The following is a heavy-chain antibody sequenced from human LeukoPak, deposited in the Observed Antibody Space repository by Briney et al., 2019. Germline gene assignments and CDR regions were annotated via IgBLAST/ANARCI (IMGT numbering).Heavy chain of an antibody. V-gene: IGHV1-18*01. CDR1: GYTFTSYG. CDR3: ARDGSSSWYAY. CDR2: ISPYNGNT. J-gene: IGHJ4*02. Sequence: ASVKVSCKASGYTFTSYGISWVRQAPGQGLEWMGWISPYNGNTNYAQKLQGRVTMTADTSTSTAYMDLRSLSSDDTAVYHCARDGSSSWYAYWGQGTLVTVSS. D-gene: IGHD6-13*01.